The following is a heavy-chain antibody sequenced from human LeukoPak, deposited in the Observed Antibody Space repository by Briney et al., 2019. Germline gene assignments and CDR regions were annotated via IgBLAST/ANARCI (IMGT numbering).Heavy chain of an antibody. CDR2: INQGGSS. D-gene: IGHD3-22*01. CDR3: ARSRLVNCYDSSGXDY. Sequence: SETLSLTCAVYGGSFSGYYLSWVRQPPGKGLEWIGEINQGGSSNDNPSPKSRRTISVDTSKTQFSVKLRSVTAADTAVYYCARSRLVNCYDSSGXDYWXXXTXXTVSX. J-gene: IGHJ4*02. CDR1: GGSFSGYY. V-gene: IGHV4-34*01.